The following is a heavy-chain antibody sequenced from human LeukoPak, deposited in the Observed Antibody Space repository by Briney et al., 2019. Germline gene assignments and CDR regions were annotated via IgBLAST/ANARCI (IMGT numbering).Heavy chain of an antibody. CDR2: ISSSGSTI. CDR3: AELGITMIGGV. V-gene: IGHV3-48*03. Sequence: GGSLRLSCAASGFTFSSYEMNWVRQAPGKGLEWGSYISSSGSTIYYADSVKGRFTISRDNARNSLYLQMNSLRAEDTAVYYCAELGITMIGGVWGKGTTVTISS. D-gene: IGHD3-10*02. J-gene: IGHJ6*04. CDR1: GFTFSSYE.